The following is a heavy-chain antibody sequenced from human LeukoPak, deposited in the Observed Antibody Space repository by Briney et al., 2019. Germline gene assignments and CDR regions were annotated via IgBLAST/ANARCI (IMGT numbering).Heavy chain of an antibody. J-gene: IGHJ4*02. CDR1: GYTFSGYY. CDR3: AREIRKGQWPVFALNY. CDR2: INPNSGGT. D-gene: IGHD6-19*01. V-gene: IGHV1-2*02. Sequence: EASVKVSCKASGYTFSGYYMHWVRQAPGRGLEWMGWINPNSGGTNYAQKFQGRVTMTRDTSISTAYMELSRLRSDDTAVYYCAREIRKGQWPVFALNYWGQGTLVTVSS.